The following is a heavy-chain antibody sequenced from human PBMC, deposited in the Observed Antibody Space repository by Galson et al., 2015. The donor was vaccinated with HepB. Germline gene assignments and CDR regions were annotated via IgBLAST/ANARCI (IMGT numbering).Heavy chain of an antibody. J-gene: IGHJ4*02. CDR1: GGSISSYY. D-gene: IGHD3-22*01. CDR3: ARTVRYYDSSWIKHGQKYYFDY. CDR2: IYYSGST. Sequence: SETLSLTCTVSGGSISSYYWSWIRQPPGKGLEWIGYIYYSGSTNYNPSLKSRVTISVDTSKNQFSLKLSSVTAADTAVYYCARTVRYYDSSWIKHGQKYYFDYWGQGTLVTVSS. V-gene: IGHV4-59*01.